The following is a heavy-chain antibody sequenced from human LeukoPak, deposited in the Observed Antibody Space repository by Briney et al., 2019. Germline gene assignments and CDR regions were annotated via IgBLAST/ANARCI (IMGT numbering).Heavy chain of an antibody. J-gene: IGHJ4*02. Sequence: GGSLRLSCAASGFTVSSNYMSWVRQAPGKGLEWVSVIYSGGSTYYADSVRGRFTISRDNSKNTLYLQMNSLRAEDTAVYYCAREMRVATLYYFDYWGQGTLVTVSS. V-gene: IGHV3-53*01. CDR3: AREMRVATLYYFDY. D-gene: IGHD5-12*01. CDR1: GFTVSSNY. CDR2: IYSGGST.